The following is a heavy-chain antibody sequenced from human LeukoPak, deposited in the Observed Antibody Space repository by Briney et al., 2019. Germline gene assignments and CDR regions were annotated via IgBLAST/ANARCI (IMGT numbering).Heavy chain of an antibody. CDR3: ARGGYSYGCMGYFDY. V-gene: IGHV1-18*01. J-gene: IGHJ4*02. CDR1: GYTFSIYG. Sequence: ASVKVSCKASGYTFSIYGVTWVRQAPGQGLEWVAWISTYNGNTNYAQKFQGRVTMTTDTSTSTAYMELRSLRSDDTAVYYCARGGYSYGCMGYFDYWGQGTLVTVSS. CDR2: ISTYNGNT. D-gene: IGHD5-18*01.